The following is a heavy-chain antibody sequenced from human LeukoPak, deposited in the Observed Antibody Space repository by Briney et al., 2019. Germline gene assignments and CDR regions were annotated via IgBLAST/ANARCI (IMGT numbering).Heavy chain of an antibody. CDR3: ARRTTMVRGEYFDF. CDR2: ISYRGNS. J-gene: IGHJ4*02. Sequence: SETLSLTCTVSDGSISSSAYYWGWIRQPPGKGLEWIGSISYRGNSYYNASLKSRVNISVDTARNQFSLKLSSVTAADTAVYYCARRTTMVRGEYFDFWGQGTLVTVSS. CDR1: DGSISSSAYY. D-gene: IGHD3-10*01. V-gene: IGHV4-39*01.